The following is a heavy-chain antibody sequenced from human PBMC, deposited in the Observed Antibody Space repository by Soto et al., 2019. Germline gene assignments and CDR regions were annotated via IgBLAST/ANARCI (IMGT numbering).Heavy chain of an antibody. CDR2: ISGGSGTI. D-gene: IGHD6-19*01. V-gene: IGHV3-23*01. CDR1: GFTFSSFA. CDR3: AKGAYSSGWRANDAFDI. J-gene: IGHJ3*02. Sequence: GGSLRLSCAASGFTFSSFAMSWVRQAPGKGLEWVSAISGGSGTIYYADSVKGRFTISRDSSKNTLYLQMNSLRAEDTAVYYCAKGAYSSGWRANDAFDIWGQGTMVTVSS.